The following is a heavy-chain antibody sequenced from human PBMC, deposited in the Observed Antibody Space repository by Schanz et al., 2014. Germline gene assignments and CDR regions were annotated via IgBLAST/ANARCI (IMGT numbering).Heavy chain of an antibody. Sequence: VQLVESGGGVVQPGNSLRLSCAASGFIFSGYGMHWVRQAPGKGLDWVAFIRDNGSVKNYLDSVKGRFTISRDNSKNTLYLQMNSLRAEDTALYYCAKDPHRDYGGKPQAFDIWGQGTMVTVSS. D-gene: IGHD4-17*01. CDR3: AKDPHRDYGGKPQAFDI. J-gene: IGHJ3*02. V-gene: IGHV3-30*02. CDR2: IRDNGSVK. CDR1: GFIFSGYG.